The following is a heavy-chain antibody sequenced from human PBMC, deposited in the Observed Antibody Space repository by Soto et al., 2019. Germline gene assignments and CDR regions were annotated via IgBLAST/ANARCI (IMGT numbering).Heavy chain of an antibody. J-gene: IGHJ5*02. Sequence: PWGSLRLSCAASGFTFISYAISCFRHSPFKWLEWVSAISGSGGSTYYADSVKGRFTISRDNSKNTLYLQMNSLRAEDTAVYYCAKDRDYGDYGGWFDPWGQGTLVTVSS. CDR2: ISGSGGST. CDR3: AKDRDYGDYGGWFDP. CDR1: GFTFISYA. V-gene: IGHV3-23*01. D-gene: IGHD4-17*01.